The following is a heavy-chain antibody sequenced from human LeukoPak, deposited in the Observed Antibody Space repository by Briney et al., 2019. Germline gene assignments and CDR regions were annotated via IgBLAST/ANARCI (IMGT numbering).Heavy chain of an antibody. V-gene: IGHV1-69*06. J-gene: IGHJ5*02. CDR3: ARDILDYEDDWFDP. D-gene: IGHD4-17*01. Sequence: GASVKVSCKASGGTFGSYAISWVRQAPGQGLEWMGGIIPIFGTANYAQKFQGRVTITADKSTSTAYMELSSLRSEDTAVYYCARDILDYEDDWFDPWGQGTLVTVSS. CDR1: GGTFGSYA. CDR2: IIPIFGTA.